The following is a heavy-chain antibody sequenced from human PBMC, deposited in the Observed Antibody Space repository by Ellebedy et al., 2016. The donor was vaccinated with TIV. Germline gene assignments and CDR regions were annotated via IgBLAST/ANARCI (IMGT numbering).Heavy chain of an antibody. Sequence: AASVKVPCKASGYTLTGLFLHWVRQAPGQGPEWMGWINPNSAGTKYAQKSQGRVTMTRDTSISTAYMELSRLESNDTAVYYCARDYRSGYIPVDYWGQGTLVTVSS. CDR3: ARDYRSGYIPVDY. CDR2: INPNSAGT. V-gene: IGHV1-2*02. CDR1: GYTLTGLF. D-gene: IGHD3-22*01. J-gene: IGHJ4*02.